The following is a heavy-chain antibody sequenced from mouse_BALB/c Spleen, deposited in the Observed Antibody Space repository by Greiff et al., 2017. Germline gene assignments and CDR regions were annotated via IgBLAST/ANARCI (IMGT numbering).Heavy chain of an antibody. CDR1: GYTFTDYE. V-gene: IGHV1-15*01. CDR2: IDPETGGT. D-gene: IGHD2-1*01. CDR3: TRWGNYVGNAMDY. J-gene: IGHJ4*01. Sequence: VQLQQSGAELVRPGASVTLSCKASGYTFTDYEMHWVKQTPVHGLEWIGAIDPETGGTAYNQKFKGKATLTADKSSSTAYMELRSLTSEDSAVYYCTRWGNYVGNAMDYWGQGTSVTVSS.